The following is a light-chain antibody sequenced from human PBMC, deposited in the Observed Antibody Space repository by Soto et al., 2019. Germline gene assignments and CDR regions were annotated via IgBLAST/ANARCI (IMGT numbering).Light chain of an antibody. CDR3: QQYTNWPPNT. V-gene: IGKV3-15*01. Sequence: EIVVTQSPDSLAVSLGERATLSCRASQSVSSYLAWYQQKPGQAPRLLIYGASTRATGVPARFSGRGSGTEFTLTISSLQSEDFAVYYCQQYTNWPPNTFGQGTRLEI. CDR2: GAS. J-gene: IGKJ5*01. CDR1: QSVSSY.